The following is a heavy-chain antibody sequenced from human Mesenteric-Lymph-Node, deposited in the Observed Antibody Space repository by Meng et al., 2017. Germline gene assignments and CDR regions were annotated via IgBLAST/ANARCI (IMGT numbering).Heavy chain of an antibody. CDR1: GFSFSSYE. D-gene: IGHD3-22*01. J-gene: IGHJ4*02. CDR2: ISGSAFTI. V-gene: IGHV3-48*03. Sequence: GESLKISCVGSGFSFSSYEMNWVRQAPGKGLEWLSYISGSAFTIFYADSIKGRFTISRDNAMNSLYLQMNSLRADDTAVYYCATGEYHYYDSSGYRYFDYWGQGTLVTVSS. CDR3: ATGEYHYYDSSGYRYFDY.